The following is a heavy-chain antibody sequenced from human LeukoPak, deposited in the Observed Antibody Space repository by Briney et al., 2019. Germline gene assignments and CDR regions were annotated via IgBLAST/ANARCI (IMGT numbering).Heavy chain of an antibody. CDR2: IYHSGST. D-gene: IGHD1-26*01. CDR1: GSISSSNW. J-gene: IGHJ4*02. Sequence: SGTLSLTCGSISSSNWCSWVRQPPGKGLEWIGEIYHSGSTNYNPSLKSRVTISVDKSKNHFSLKLSSVTAADTAVYYCARGRIVGARAYGYWGQGTLVTVSS. V-gene: IGHV4-4*02. CDR3: ARGRIVGARAYGY.